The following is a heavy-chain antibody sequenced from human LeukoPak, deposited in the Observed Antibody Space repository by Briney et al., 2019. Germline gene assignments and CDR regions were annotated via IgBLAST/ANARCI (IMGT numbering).Heavy chain of an antibody. CDR1: GGTFSSYA. Sequence: SVKVSCKASGGTFSSYAISWVRQAPGQGLEWMGGIIPIFGTANYAQKFQGRVTITTDESTSTAYMELSSLRSEDTAVYYCARDGGLWFGGDYYYYMDVWGKGTTVTVSS. D-gene: IGHD3-10*01. CDR3: ARDGGLWFGGDYYYYMDV. J-gene: IGHJ6*03. CDR2: IIPIFGTA. V-gene: IGHV1-69*05.